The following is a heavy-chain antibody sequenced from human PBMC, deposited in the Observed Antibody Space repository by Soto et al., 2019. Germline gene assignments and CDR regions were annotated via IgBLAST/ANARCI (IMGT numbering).Heavy chain of an antibody. CDR3: ARDFYQSSGYCDY. Sequence: QVQLVQSGAEVKKPGAPVKVSCKAYGYTFSSYGLSWVRQAPGQGLEWMGWISAYSGNTVYTQRFKGRLTMATDTSTGTAYMELRSLRSDDTAVYYCARDFYQSSGYCDYWGQGTLVTVSS. D-gene: IGHD3-22*01. CDR2: ISAYSGNT. V-gene: IGHV1-18*01. J-gene: IGHJ4*02. CDR1: GYTFSSYG.